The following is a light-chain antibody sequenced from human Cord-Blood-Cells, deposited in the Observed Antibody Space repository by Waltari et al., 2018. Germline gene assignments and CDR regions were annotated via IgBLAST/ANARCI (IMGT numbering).Light chain of an antibody. CDR1: QSISSW. CDR2: KAS. V-gene: IGKV1-5*03. J-gene: IGKJ2*01. CDR3: QQYNSYSYT. Sequence: DIQMTQSPSTLSASVGDRVTITCRASQSISSWLAWYQQKPGKAPKPLIYKASSLESGVPSRFSGSGSGTEFTLTISSLQPDDFATYYGQQYNSYSYTFGQGTKLEIK.